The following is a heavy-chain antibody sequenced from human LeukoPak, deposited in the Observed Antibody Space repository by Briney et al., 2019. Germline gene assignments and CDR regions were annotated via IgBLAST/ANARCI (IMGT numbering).Heavy chain of an antibody. CDR3: AREGEHYDFLTGYRTGPNAFDI. D-gene: IGHD3-9*01. CDR2: IYYSGST. Sequence: PSETLSLTCAVSGGSISSSSYYWGWIRHPPGKGLEWIVSIYYSGSTYYNPSLKGRVTISVDTSKNQFSLKLTSVTAADTAVYYCAREGEHYDFLTGYRTGPNAFDIWGQGTMVTVSS. V-gene: IGHV4-39*02. CDR1: GGSISSSSYY. J-gene: IGHJ3*02.